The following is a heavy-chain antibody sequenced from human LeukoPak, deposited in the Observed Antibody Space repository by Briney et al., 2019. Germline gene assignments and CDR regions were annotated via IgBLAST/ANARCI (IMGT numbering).Heavy chain of an antibody. CDR2: IYSGTI. V-gene: IGHV3-53*01. CDR1: GFTFTTYW. D-gene: IGHD4/OR15-4a*01. CDR3: ARRAGAYSHPYDY. J-gene: IGHJ4*02. Sequence: GGSLRLSCAASGFTFTTYWMSWVRQAPGKGLEWVSFIYSGTIHYSDSVKGRFTISGDNSKDTLYLQMNSLRAEDTAVYYCARRAGAYSHPYDYWGQGTLVTVSS.